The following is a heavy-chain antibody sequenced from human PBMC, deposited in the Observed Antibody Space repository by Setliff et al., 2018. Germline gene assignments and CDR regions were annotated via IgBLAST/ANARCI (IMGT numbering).Heavy chain of an antibody. J-gene: IGHJ6*03. D-gene: IGHD3-3*01. Sequence: TSETLSLTCTVSGGSISSGGYYWSWIRQHPGKGLEWIGYIYQNGITYYNPSVKSRVTISVDKSKNQFSLSLTSVTAEDTAVYYCARMSGFQYIDVWDKGTTVTVSS. V-gene: IGHV4-31*03. CDR2: IYQNGIT. CDR3: ARMSGFQYIDV. CDR1: GGSISSGGYY.